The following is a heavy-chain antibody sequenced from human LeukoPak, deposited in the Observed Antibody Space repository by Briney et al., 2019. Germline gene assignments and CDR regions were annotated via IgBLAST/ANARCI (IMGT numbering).Heavy chain of an antibody. D-gene: IGHD3-3*01. Sequence: PSETLSLTCTVSGGSISSSSYYWGWIRQPPGKGLEWIGSIYYSGSTYYNPSLKSRVTISVDTSKNQFSLKLSSVTAADTAVYYGARPGYDFWSGYYTNDYGGQGILVTVSS. J-gene: IGHJ4*02. V-gene: IGHV4-39*01. CDR2: IYYSGST. CDR3: ARPGYDFWSGYYTNDY. CDR1: GGSISSSSYY.